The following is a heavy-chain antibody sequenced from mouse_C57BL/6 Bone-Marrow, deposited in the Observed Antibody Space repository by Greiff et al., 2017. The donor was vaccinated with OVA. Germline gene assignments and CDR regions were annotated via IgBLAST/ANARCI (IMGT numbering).Heavy chain of an antibody. CDR1: GFTFSSYG. V-gene: IGHV5-6*01. J-gene: IGHJ3*01. D-gene: IGHD4-1*01. Sequence: EVQVVESGGDLVKPGGSLKLSCAASGFTFSSYGMSWVRQTPDKRLEWVATISSGGSYTYYPDSVKGRFTISRDNAKNTLYLQMSSLKSEDTAMYYCARQSWAWFAYWGQGTLVTVSA. CDR3: ARQSWAWFAY. CDR2: ISSGGSYT.